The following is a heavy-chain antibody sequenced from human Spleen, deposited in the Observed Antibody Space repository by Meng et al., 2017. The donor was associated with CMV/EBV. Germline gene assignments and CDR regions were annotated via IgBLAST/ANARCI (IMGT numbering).Heavy chain of an antibody. Sequence: QVQLQESGPGQVKPSEILSLTCTVSGDSITSYYWSWIRQPPGKGLEWIGYIHHSGSAYYNPSLKSRVSISVDTSKNQFSLNLNSMTAADTAVYYCASFDHIPRRNYFDYWGQGTLVTVSS. D-gene: IGHD2-21*01. CDR2: IHHSGSA. CDR1: GDSITSYY. CDR3: ASFDHIPRRNYFDY. V-gene: IGHV4-30-4*01. J-gene: IGHJ4*02.